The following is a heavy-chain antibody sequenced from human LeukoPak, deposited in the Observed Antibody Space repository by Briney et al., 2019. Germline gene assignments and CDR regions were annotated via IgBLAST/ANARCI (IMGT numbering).Heavy chain of an antibody. CDR2: IGGSGSST. CDR1: GFTFNNYA. V-gene: IGHV3-23*01. J-gene: IGHJ5*02. CDR3: ATGSGT. Sequence: GGSLRLSCAACGFTFNNYAMSLVRQAPGKGLEWVSAIGGSGSSTYYTDSVKGRFTISRDNSKNTLYLQMNSLRAEDTAVYYCATGSGTWGQGTRVTVSS.